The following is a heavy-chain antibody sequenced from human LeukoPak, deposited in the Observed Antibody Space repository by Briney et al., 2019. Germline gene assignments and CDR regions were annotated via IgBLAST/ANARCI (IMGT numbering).Heavy chain of an antibody. D-gene: IGHD5-12*01. V-gene: IGHV1-18*01. CDR1: GYTFTSYG. CDR2: ISAYNGNT. CDR3: ASMYSGYAEVHY. Sequence: ASVKVSCRASGYTFTSYGISWVRQAPGQGLEWMGWISAYNGNTNYAQKLQGRVTMTTDTSTSTAYMELRGLRSDDTAVYYCASMYSGYAEVHYWGQGTLVTVSS. J-gene: IGHJ4*02.